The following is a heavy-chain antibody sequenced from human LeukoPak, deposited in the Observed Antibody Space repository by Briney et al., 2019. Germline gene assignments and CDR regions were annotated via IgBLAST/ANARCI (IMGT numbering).Heavy chain of an antibody. Sequence: SETLSLTCAVYGGSFSGYYWSWIRQPPGKGLEWIGEINHSGYTNYNPSLKSRVTISVDTSKNQFSLKLSSVTAADTAVYYCARHGSYDILTGYSYYFDYWGQGTLVTVSS. CDR2: INHSGYT. J-gene: IGHJ4*02. CDR3: ARHGSYDILTGYSYYFDY. D-gene: IGHD3-9*01. V-gene: IGHV4-34*01. CDR1: GGSFSGYY.